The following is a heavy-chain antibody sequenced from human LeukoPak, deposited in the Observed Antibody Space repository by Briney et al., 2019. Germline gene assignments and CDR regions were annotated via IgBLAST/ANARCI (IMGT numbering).Heavy chain of an antibody. D-gene: IGHD3-22*01. CDR1: GYTFTSYD. V-gene: IGHV1-8*03. Sequence: GASVKVSCKASGYTFTSYDINWVRQATGQGLEWMGWMNPNSGNTGYAQKFQGRVTITRNTSISTAYMELSSLRSEDTAVYYCARGFYYYDSSGYYYFFDYWGQGTLVTVSS. J-gene: IGHJ4*02. CDR3: ARGFYYYDSSGYYYFFDY. CDR2: MNPNSGNT.